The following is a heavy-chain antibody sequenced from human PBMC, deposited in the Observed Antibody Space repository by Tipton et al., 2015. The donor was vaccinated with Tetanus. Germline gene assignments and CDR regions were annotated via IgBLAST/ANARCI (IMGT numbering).Heavy chain of an antibody. CDR2: IDHSGNT. J-gene: IGHJ3*02. Sequence: TLSLTCAVDGGSLNNYYWAWFRQPPGKGLEWIGEIDHSGNTRYNPSLKSRVTISEDTSKNQLSLKLRSLTDADTAVYYCARLSSSANDAHGFDIWGQGTMVTVSS. CDR3: ARLSSSANDAHGFDI. D-gene: IGHD3-22*01. CDR1: GGSLNNYY. V-gene: IGHV4-34*01.